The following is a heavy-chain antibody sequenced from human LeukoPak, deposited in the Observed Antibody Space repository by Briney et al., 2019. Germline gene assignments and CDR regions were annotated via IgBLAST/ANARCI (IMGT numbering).Heavy chain of an antibody. CDR3: AKDLGYSYGPLGY. CDR1: GFTFSSYG. J-gene: IGHJ4*02. Sequence: PGGSLRLSCAASGFTFSSYGMHWVRQAPGKGLEWVAFIRYDGSNKYYADSVKGRFTISRDNSKNTLYLQMNSLRAEDTAVYYSAKDLGYSYGPLGYWGQGTLVTVSS. D-gene: IGHD5-18*01. V-gene: IGHV3-30*02. CDR2: IRYDGSNK.